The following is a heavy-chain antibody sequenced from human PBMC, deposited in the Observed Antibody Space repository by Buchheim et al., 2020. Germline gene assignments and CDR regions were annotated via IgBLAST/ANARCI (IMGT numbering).Heavy chain of an antibody. J-gene: IGHJ6*02. CDR2: IYTSGST. V-gene: IGHV4-61*02. CDR3: ARETRFLEWLPYYYYGMDV. CDR1: GGSISSGSYY. D-gene: IGHD3-3*01. Sequence: QVQLQESGPGLVKPSQTLSLTCTVSGGSISSGSYYWSWIRQPAGKGLEWIGRIYTSGSTNYNPSLQSRVTISVDTSKNQFSLKLSSVTAADTAVYYCARETRFLEWLPYYYYGMDVWGQGTT.